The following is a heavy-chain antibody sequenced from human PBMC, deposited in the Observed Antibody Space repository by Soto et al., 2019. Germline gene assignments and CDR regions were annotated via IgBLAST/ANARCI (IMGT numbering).Heavy chain of an antibody. CDR2: ISSSSSYT. CDR1: GFTFSDYY. J-gene: IGHJ4*02. Sequence: GGSLRLSCAASGFTFSDYYVSWIRQAPGKGLEWVSYISSSSSYTNYADSVKGRFTISRDNAKNSLYLQMNSLRAEDTAVYYCVRDSFGYSSGWYIDWGQGTLVTVSS. D-gene: IGHD6-19*01. V-gene: IGHV3-11*06. CDR3: VRDSFGYSSGWYID.